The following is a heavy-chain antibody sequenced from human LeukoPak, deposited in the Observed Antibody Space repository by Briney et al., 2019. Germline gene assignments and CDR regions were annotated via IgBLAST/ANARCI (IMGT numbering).Heavy chain of an antibody. CDR3: AGATYYYDSSGFEGVDWFDP. CDR1: GGTFSSYA. J-gene: IGHJ5*02. D-gene: IGHD3-22*01. CDR2: IIPIFGTA. Sequence: PVKVSCKASGGTFSSYAISWVRQAPGQGLEWMGGIIPIFGTANYAQKFQGRVTITADESTSTAYMELSSLRSEDTAVYYCAGATYYYDSSGFEGVDWFDPWGQGTLVTVSS. V-gene: IGHV1-69*13.